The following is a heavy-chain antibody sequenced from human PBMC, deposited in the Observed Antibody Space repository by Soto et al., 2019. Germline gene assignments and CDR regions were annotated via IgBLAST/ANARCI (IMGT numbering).Heavy chain of an antibody. CDR2: IYYSGST. D-gene: IGHD5-18*01. J-gene: IGHJ6*02. V-gene: IGHV4-59*01. Sequence: SETLSLTCTVSGGSISSYYWSWIRQPPGKGLEWIGYIYYSGSTNYNPSLKSRVTISVDTSKNQFSLKLSSVTAADTAVYYCARPLYSYGPLDVWGQGTTVTVSS. CDR3: ARPLYSYGPLDV. CDR1: GGSISSYY.